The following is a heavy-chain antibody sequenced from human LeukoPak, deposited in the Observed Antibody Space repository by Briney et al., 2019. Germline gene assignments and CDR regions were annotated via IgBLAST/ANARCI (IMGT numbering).Heavy chain of an antibody. CDR1: GLTFNNFA. V-gene: IGHV3-23*01. CDR3: AKDRLRLPF. CDR2: VTGSGGTT. J-gene: IGHJ4*02. D-gene: IGHD6-25*01. Sequence: GGSLRLSCAASGLTFNNFAMNWVRQAPGEGLEWVSTVTGSGGTTYYADSVKGRFTISRDNSKNTLFLQMNSLRADDTAVYYCAKDRLRLPFWGQGTLVTVSS.